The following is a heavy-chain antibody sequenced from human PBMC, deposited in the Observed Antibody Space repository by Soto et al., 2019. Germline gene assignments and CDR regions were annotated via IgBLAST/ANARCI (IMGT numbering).Heavy chain of an antibody. CDR3: AAAYPPYYGSVTLHPFDP. CDR1: GFTFTSSA. CDR2: IVVGSGNT. Sequence: QMQLVQSGPEVKKPGTSVKVSCKASGFTFTSSAMQWARQARGQRLEWIGWIVVGSGNTNYAQKFQERVTITRDMSTSTAYMELSSLRSEDTAVYYCAAAYPPYYGSVTLHPFDPWGQGTLVTVSS. D-gene: IGHD3-10*01. V-gene: IGHV1-58*02. J-gene: IGHJ5*02.